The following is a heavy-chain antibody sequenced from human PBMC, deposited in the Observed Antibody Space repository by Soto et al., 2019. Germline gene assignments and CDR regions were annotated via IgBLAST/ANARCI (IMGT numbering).Heavy chain of an antibody. J-gene: IGHJ1*01. V-gene: IGHV4-39*01. CDR3: VRLSGSGYRTLGY. CDR1: DVSISSDYN. D-gene: IGHD3-22*01. CDR2: VSYSGNT. Sequence: QLQLQESGPGLVKPSETLSLTCTVSDVSISSDYNWGWIRQPPGKGLEWIGTVSYSGNTYYKTSLKSRVTISVDTSKSQFSLNLTSVTAADTAVYYCVRLSGSGYRTLGYWGQGILVTVSS.